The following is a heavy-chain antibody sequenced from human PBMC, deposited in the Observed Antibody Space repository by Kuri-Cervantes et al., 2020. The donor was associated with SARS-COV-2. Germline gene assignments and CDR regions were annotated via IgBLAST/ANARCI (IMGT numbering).Heavy chain of an antibody. CDR1: GGTFSSYA. Sequence: SVNVSRKATGGTFSSYAISWVRQAPGQGLEWMGGIIPILGIANYAQKFQGRVTITADKSTRTAYMELRSLRSDDTAVYYCASISMVRGPQNAFDIWGQGTMVNVSS. J-gene: IGHJ3*02. CDR3: ASISMVRGPQNAFDI. V-gene: IGHV1-69*10. D-gene: IGHD3-10*01. CDR2: IIPILGIA.